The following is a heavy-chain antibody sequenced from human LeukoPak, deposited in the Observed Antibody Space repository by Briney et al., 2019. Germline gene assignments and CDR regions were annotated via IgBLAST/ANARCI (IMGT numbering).Heavy chain of an antibody. D-gene: IGHD6-6*01. CDR2: ISSDGNNK. V-gene: IGHV3-30*18. CDR1: GFIFSDYA. CDR3: AKDLSSSSSPDY. J-gene: IGHJ4*02. Sequence: GGSLRLSCAPSGFIFSDYAMHWVRQAPGKGLEWVAVISSDGNNKAHADSVKGRFTISRDISKSTLYLQMNSLRVEDTAVYYCAKDLSSSSSPDYWGQGTLVTVSS.